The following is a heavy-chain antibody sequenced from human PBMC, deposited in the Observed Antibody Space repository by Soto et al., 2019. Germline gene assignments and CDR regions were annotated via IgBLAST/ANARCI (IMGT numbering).Heavy chain of an antibody. CDR3: AKYLVPKRSAFGI. V-gene: IGHV3-23*01. D-gene: IGHD1-1*01. CDR2: SGSSGTI. Sequence: HPGGSLRLSCEASGFIFSNYAMNWVRQAPGKGLEWVSTSGSSGTIDYADSVKGRFTISRDNSKNTLYLQMNSLRAEDTAVYYCAKYLVPKRSAFGIWGQGTMVTVSS. CDR1: GFIFSNYA. J-gene: IGHJ3*02.